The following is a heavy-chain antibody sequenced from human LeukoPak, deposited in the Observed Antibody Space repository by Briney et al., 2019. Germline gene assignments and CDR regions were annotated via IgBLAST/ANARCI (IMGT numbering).Heavy chain of an antibody. J-gene: IGHJ3*02. CDR3: ARGRNYYDSSDYYEGDAFDI. Sequence: ASVKVSCKASGYTFTSYDINWVRQAPGQGLEWMGWISAYNGNTNYAQKLQGGVTMTTDTSTSTAYMELRSLRSDDTAVYYCARGRNYYDSSDYYEGDAFDIWGQGTVVTVSS. CDR2: ISAYNGNT. CDR1: GYTFTSYD. D-gene: IGHD3-22*01. V-gene: IGHV1-18*01.